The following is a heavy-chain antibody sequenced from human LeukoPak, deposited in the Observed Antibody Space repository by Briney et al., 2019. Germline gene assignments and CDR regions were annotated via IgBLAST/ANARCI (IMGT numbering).Heavy chain of an antibody. CDR2: ILYSGST. D-gene: IGHD1-1*01. J-gene: IGHJ4*02. Sequence: SETLSLTCTVSGGSKSNSYWSWIRQPPGKGLEWIGSILYSGSTNYNPSLKSRVTISKDTSKNQFSLKLSSVTAADTAVYYCAKGRVPGGYWGQGTLVTVSS. CDR3: AKGRVPGGY. V-gene: IGHV4-59*01. CDR1: GGSKSNSY.